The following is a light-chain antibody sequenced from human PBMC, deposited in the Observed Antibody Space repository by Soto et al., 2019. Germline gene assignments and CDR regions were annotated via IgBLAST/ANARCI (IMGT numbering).Light chain of an antibody. CDR1: RRVSSY. CDR2: DAS. V-gene: IGKV3-11*01. Sequence: EIVLTQSPATLSLSPGERATLSCGASRRVSSYLAWYQQKPGQAPRLLIYDASYRATDIPARFSGSESGTDFPLTISRLAPEDCAVYYCQHRSDWPRLLGFGGGNKVEIK. J-gene: IGKJ4*01. CDR3: QHRSDWPRLLG.